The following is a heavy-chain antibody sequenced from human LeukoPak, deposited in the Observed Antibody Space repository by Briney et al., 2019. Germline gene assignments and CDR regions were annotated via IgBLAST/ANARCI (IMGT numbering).Heavy chain of an antibody. Sequence: GGSLRLSCAASGFSFSNYAMSWARQAPGKGLEWVSTISGGGGSTYYADSVKGRFTISRDNSESTLYLQMNSLRAEDTAVYYCASRRTYYYDSDGYCFDYWGQGTLVTVSS. J-gene: IGHJ4*02. CDR2: ISGGGGST. CDR3: ASRRTYYYDSDGYCFDY. V-gene: IGHV3-23*01. D-gene: IGHD3-22*01. CDR1: GFSFSNYA.